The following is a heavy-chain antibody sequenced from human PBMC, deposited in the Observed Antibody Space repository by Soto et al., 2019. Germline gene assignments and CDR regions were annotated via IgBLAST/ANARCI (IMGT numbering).Heavy chain of an antibody. Sequence: QVQLVQSGGEVKRTGASVKVSCKTSGYTFSNYGITWVRQAPGQPLEWLGWISLYSDGTNYAQKFQGRVSMTTDTYTTTAYMELSSLRSDDTAVYYCARVVPGAEAWFGPWGQGTLVTVSS. CDR1: GYTFSNYG. J-gene: IGHJ5*02. D-gene: IGHD2-2*01. CDR2: ISLYSDGT. V-gene: IGHV1-18*01. CDR3: ARVVPGAEAWFGP.